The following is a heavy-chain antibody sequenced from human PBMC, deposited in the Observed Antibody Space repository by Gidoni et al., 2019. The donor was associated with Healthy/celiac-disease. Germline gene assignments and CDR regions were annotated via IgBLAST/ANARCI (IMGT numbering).Heavy chain of an antibody. Sequence: QVQLQQSGPGLVKPSQTLSLTCAISGDSVSSNSAAWNWNRQSPSRGLEWLGMTYYRSKLYNDYAVSVKSRITINPDTSKNQFSLHLNSVTPEDTAVYYCARDLSGIAVSGYYFDYWGHGTLVTVSS. CDR3: ARDLSGIAVSGYYFDY. CDR1: GDSVSSNSAA. V-gene: IGHV6-1*01. J-gene: IGHJ4*01. D-gene: IGHD6-19*01. CDR2: TYYRSKLYN.